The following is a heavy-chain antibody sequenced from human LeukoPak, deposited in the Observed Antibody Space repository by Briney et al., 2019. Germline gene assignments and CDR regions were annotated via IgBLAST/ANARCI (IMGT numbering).Heavy chain of an antibody. CDR3: ASAIGGKYSSGWYDFDY. CDR1: GGSIRSYY. Sequence: SETLSLTCTVSGGSIRSYYWSWIRQPPGKGLEWIGYIYYSGSTNYNPSLKSRVTISVDTSKNQFSLKLSSVTAADTAVYYCASAIGGKYSSGWYDFDYWGQGTLVTVSS. CDR2: IYYSGST. D-gene: IGHD6-19*01. J-gene: IGHJ4*02. V-gene: IGHV4-59*13.